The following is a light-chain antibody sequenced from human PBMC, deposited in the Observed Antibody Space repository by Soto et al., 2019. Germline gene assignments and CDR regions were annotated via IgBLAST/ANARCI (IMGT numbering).Light chain of an antibody. CDR2: DAS. CDR3: QNCFTVPYT. CDR1: QDISNR. J-gene: IGKJ5*01. Sequence: DIQMTHSPSSLSSSVGDRITITCPASQDISNRLNWYHQKPGKAPNLLIYDASNLAAGVPSGVSGSGSGTHFTFTSTSLQPEDIGTYYCQNCFTVPYTFGQGTRLEIK. V-gene: IGKV1-33*01.